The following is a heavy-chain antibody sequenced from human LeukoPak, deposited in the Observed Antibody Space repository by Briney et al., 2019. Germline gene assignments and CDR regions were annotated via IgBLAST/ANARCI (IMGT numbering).Heavy chain of an antibody. Sequence: GGSLRLSCVASGFTVSSNYMSWVRQAPEEGLEWVSVIYSGGRTYYADSVKGRFTISRDNSKNTLYLQMSSLSAEDTAVYYCARDPAGSGWLSYWGQGTLVTVSS. CDR2: IYSGGRT. V-gene: IGHV3-66*02. CDR3: ARDPAGSGWLSY. D-gene: IGHD6-19*01. J-gene: IGHJ4*02. CDR1: GFTVSSNY.